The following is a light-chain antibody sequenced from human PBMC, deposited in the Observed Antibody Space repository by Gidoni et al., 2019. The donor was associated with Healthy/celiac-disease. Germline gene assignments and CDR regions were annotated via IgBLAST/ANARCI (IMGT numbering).Light chain of an antibody. J-gene: IGLJ3*02. CDR1: SGDVGRYNL. CDR3: CTYAGSSTYV. CDR2: EGS. Sequence: QSALTQPASVPGSPGQSITISCTGTSGDVGRYNLVSWYQQHPGKAPKLMIYEGSKRPSGVSNRFSGSESGNTASLTISGHQAEDEADYYCCTYAGSSTYVCGGGTKLTVL. V-gene: IGLV2-23*01.